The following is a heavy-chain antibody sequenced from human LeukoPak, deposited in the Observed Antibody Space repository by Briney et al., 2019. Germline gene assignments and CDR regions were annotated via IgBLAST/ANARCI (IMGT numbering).Heavy chain of an antibody. D-gene: IGHD3-10*01. Sequence: SETLSLTCTVSGGSISSYYWSWIRQPAGKGLEWIGRIYTSGSTNYNPSLKSRVTTSVDTSKSQFSLKLSSVTAADTAVYYCAGVDDYGSGSLDYWGQGTLVTVSS. V-gene: IGHV4-4*07. CDR1: GGSISSYY. CDR2: IYTSGST. CDR3: AGVDDYGSGSLDY. J-gene: IGHJ4*02.